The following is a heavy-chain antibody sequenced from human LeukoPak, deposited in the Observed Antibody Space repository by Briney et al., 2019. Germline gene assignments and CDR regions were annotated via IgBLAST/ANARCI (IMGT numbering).Heavy chain of an antibody. J-gene: IGHJ4*02. Sequence: GGSLRLSCAVSVVTFSIYWMCWVREAPRKGLLWVSRLNSDGGSTSYADSVKGRVTLSRDNAKSTRYLQMNSLRAEDRGVYYCARMYYHDSRDYYWAPDYWGQGTLVTVFS. D-gene: IGHD3-22*01. V-gene: IGHV3-74*01. CDR1: VVTFSIYW. CDR2: LNSDGGST. CDR3: ARMYYHDSRDYYWAPDY.